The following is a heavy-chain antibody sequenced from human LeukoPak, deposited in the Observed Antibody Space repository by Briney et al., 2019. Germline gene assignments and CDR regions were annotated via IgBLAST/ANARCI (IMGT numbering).Heavy chain of an antibody. J-gene: IGHJ4*02. V-gene: IGHV3-21*01. D-gene: IGHD3-10*01. CDR2: ISSSSNYI. CDR3: ARVPHAMVRGVIITEFYFDY. CDR1: GPTFSSYS. Sequence: GGSLRLSCAASGPTFSSYSMNWVRQAPGKGLEWVSSISSSSNYIYYADSVKGRFTIYRDNAKNSLYLQMNSLRAEDTAVYYCARVPHAMVRGVIITEFYFDYWGQGTLVTVSS.